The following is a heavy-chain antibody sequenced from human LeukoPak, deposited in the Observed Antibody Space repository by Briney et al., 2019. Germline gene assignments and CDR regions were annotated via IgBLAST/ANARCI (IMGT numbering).Heavy chain of an antibody. CDR1: GFTFSSYE. CDR3: ARLVYYYYYMDV. J-gene: IGHJ6*03. Sequence: GGSLRLXCAASGFTFSSYEMNWVRQAPGKGLEWVSYISSSGSTIYYADSVKGRFTISRDNAKNSLYLQMNSLRAEDTAVYYCARLVYYYYYMDVWGKGTTVTVSS. V-gene: IGHV3-48*03. CDR2: ISSSGSTI.